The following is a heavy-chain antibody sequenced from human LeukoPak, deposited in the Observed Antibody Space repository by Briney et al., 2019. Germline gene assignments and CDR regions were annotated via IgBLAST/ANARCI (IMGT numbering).Heavy chain of an antibody. CDR3: AGNPFFGY. CDR1: GGSISSYY. D-gene: IGHD4-23*01. Sequence: PSETLPLTCTVSGGSISSYYWSWIRQPPGKGLEWIGYIYYSGSTNCNPSLKSRVTISVDTSKNQFSLKLTSVTAADTAVYYCAGNPFFGYWGQGTLVTVSS. V-gene: IGHV4-59*08. CDR2: IYYSGST. J-gene: IGHJ4*02.